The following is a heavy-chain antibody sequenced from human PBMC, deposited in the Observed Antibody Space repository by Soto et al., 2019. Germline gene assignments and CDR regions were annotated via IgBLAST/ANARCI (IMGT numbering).Heavy chain of an antibody. CDR3: ARESIAARGGFDP. D-gene: IGHD6-6*01. CDR2: IYYSGST. J-gene: IGHJ5*02. Sequence: SETLSLTCTVSGGSISSGGYYWSWIRQHPGKGLEWIGYIYYSGSTYYNPSLKSRVTISVDTSKNQFSLKLSSVTAADTAVYYCARESIAARGGFDPWGQGTLVTVSS. CDR1: GGSISSGGYY. V-gene: IGHV4-31*03.